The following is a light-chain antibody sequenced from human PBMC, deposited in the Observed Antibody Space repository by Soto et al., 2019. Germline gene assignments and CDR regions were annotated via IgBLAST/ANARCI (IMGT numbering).Light chain of an antibody. Sequence: IGMTQSPATLSVSPGERATLSCRASQSVSGNLASYQQKPGQAPRLLIYGASTRATGIPARFSGSGSGTDFTIPISSLQSEDFAVYYCQQYNNWPPFTFGPGTKVDIK. V-gene: IGKV3-15*01. CDR2: GAS. CDR1: QSVSGN. CDR3: QQYNNWPPFT. J-gene: IGKJ3*01.